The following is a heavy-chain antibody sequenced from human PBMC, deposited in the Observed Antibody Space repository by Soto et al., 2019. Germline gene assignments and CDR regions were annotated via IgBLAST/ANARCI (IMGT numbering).Heavy chain of an antibody. D-gene: IGHD1-26*01. V-gene: IGHV3-23*01. J-gene: IGHJ4*02. CDR1: GFTFSSCA. CDR3: AKDSISDRETFNFDS. CDR2: IIDSGGGGGT. Sequence: PGGSLRLSCAASGFTFSSCAMGWVRQAPGKGLEWVSDIIDSGGGGGTYYADSVKGRFIISRDNSKNTVYLQMNSLRAEDTAFYYCAKDSISDRETFNFDSWGQGTLVTVSS.